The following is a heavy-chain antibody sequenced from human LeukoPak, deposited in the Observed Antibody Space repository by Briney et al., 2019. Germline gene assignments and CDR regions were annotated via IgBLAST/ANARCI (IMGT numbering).Heavy chain of an antibody. J-gene: IGHJ4*02. CDR3: TTDREYSYGRRPFDY. CDR1: GFTFSNAW. D-gene: IGHD5-18*01. Sequence: NPGGSLRLSCAASGFTFSNAWMNWVRQAPGRGLEWVGRIKSKTDGGTTDYAAPVKGRFTISRDDSKNTLYLQMNSLKTEDTAVYYCTTDREYSYGRRPFDYWGQGTLVTVSS. CDR2: IKSKTDGGTT. V-gene: IGHV3-15*07.